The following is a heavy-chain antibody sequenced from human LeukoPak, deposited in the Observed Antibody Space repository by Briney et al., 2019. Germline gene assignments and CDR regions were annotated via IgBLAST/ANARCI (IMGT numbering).Heavy chain of an antibody. CDR1: GGSISSYY. V-gene: IGHV4-59*08. CDR3: ARHDDYYGSGSYSPIDY. D-gene: IGHD3-10*01. CDR2: IYYSGST. J-gene: IGHJ4*02. Sequence: SSETLSLTCTVSGGSISSYYWSWIRQPPGKGLEWIGYIYYSGSTNYNPSLKSRVTISVDTSKNQFSLKLSSVTAADTAVYYCARHDDYYGSGSYSPIDYWGQGTLVTVSS.